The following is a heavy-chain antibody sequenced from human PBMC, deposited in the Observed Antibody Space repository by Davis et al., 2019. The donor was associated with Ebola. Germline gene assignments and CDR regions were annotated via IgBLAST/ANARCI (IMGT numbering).Heavy chain of an antibody. V-gene: IGHV3-33*01. CDR1: GFTFTYYG. D-gene: IGHD3-3*01. CDR2: IRFDGSER. Sequence: GESLKISCTASGFTFTYYGMHWVRQAPGKGLEWVAGIRFDGSERFYADSVAGRFTVSRDDSQNTIYLQMNSLRGEDTAIYFCPRDPRFFEWSSYFFNYWGQGTLVTVSS. J-gene: IGHJ4*02. CDR3: PRDPRFFEWSSYFFNY.